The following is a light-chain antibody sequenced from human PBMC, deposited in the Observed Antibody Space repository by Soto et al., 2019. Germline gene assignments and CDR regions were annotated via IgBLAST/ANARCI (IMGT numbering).Light chain of an antibody. J-gene: IGLJ3*02. CDR1: SSDVGTYNL. Sequence: QSALTQPASVSGSPGQSITIACTGTSSDVGTYNLVSCYQQHPGTVPKLLIYEVNNRPSGVSNRFSGSKSGNTASLTISGLLAADEAEYYCCTYIGNSAWVFGGGTKLTVL. V-gene: IGLV2-23*02. CDR3: CTYIGNSAWV. CDR2: EVN.